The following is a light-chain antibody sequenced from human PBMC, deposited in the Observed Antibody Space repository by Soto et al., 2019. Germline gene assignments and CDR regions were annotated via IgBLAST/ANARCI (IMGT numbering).Light chain of an antibody. Sequence: DIQMTQSPSSLSASVGDRVTITCRACQSIRIYLNWYQQKPGKAPELLIFAASSLQSGVPSRFSGSGSGTDFTLTISSLQPEDFATYYCQQSGDTPPWTFGQGTKVDIK. CDR2: AAS. V-gene: IGKV1-39*01. CDR1: QSIRIY. J-gene: IGKJ1*01. CDR3: QQSGDTPPWT.